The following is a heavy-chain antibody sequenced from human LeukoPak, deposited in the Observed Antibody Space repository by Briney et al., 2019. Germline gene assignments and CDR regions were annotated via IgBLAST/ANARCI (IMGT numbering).Heavy chain of an antibody. CDR2: IYYSGST. CDR1: GYSISSAYY. D-gene: IGHD6-13*01. V-gene: IGHV4-38-2*02. J-gene: IGHJ6*03. Sequence: SETLSLTCTVSGYSISSAYYWGWIRQPPGKGLEWIGYIYYSGSTNYNPSLKSRVTISVDTSKSQFSLKLSSVTAADTAVYYCARFSSSWYWAYMDVWGKGTTVTVSS. CDR3: ARFSSSWYWAYMDV.